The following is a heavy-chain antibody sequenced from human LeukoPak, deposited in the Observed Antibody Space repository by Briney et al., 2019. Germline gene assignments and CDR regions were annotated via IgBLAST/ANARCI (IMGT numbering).Heavy chain of an antibody. CDR2: IWYDGSNK. V-gene: IGHV3-33*01. CDR3: ARENGVRGVIRAGRYGMDV. J-gene: IGHJ6*02. Sequence: GGSLRLSCAASGFTFSSYGMHWVRQAPGKGLEWVAVIWYDGSNKCYADSVKGRFTISRDNSKNTLYLQMNSLRAEDTAVYYCARENGVRGVIRAGRYGMDVWGQGTTVTVSS. CDR1: GFTFSSYG. D-gene: IGHD3-10*01.